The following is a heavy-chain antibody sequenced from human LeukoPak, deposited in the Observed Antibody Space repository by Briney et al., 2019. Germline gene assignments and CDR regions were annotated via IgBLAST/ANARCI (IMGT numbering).Heavy chain of an antibody. CDR1: GFTFSSYA. J-gene: IGHJ4*02. D-gene: IGHD1-26*01. CDR2: ISYDGSNK. CDR3: ARDGRATEEFDY. V-gene: IGHV3-30-3*01. Sequence: AGGSLRLSCAASGFTFSSYAMHWVRQAPGKGLEWVAVISYDGSNKYYADSVKGRFTISRDNSKNTLYLQMNSLRAEDTAVYYCARDGRATEEFDYWGQGTLVTVSS.